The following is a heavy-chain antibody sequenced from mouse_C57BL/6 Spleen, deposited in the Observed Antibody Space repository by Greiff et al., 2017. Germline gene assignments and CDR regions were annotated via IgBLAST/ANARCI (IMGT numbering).Heavy chain of an antibody. Sequence: VQLQQPGAELVKPGASVKLSCKASGYTFTSYWMHWVKQRPGQGLEWIGMIHTNSGSTNYTEKFKSKSTLTVDKSSSTAYMQLSSLTSEDSAVYYCASPLTTSAFWGQGTLVTVSA. CDR1: GYTFTSYW. CDR3: ASPLTTSAF. CDR2: IHTNSGST. J-gene: IGHJ3*01. V-gene: IGHV1-64*01. D-gene: IGHD1-1*01.